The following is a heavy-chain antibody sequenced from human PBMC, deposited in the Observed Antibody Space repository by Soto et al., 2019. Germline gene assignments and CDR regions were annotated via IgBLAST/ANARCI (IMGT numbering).Heavy chain of an antibody. CDR1: GYTFTSYG. Sequence: ASVKVSCPASGYTFTSYGISRVRQAPGQGLGWMGGIIPIFGTANYAQKFQGRVTITADESTSTAYMELSSLRSEDTAVYYCATLSSVDGAFEIWGQGKMVRVSS. D-gene: IGHD2-15*01. CDR2: IIPIFGTA. CDR3: ATLSSVDGAFEI. V-gene: IGHV1-69*13. J-gene: IGHJ3*02.